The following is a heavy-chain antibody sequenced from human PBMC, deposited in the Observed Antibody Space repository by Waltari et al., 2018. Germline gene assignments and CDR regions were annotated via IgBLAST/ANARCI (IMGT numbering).Heavy chain of an antibody. CDR2: IYWNDDK. CDR3: AHRRSSSWYLDY. J-gene: IGHJ4*02. V-gene: IGHV2-5*01. CDR1: GFSLSTSGVG. D-gene: IGHD6-13*01. Sequence: QITLKESGPTLVKPTQTLTLTCTFSGFSLSTSGVGVGWIRQPPGKALEWLALIYWNDDKRYSPSLKSRLTITKDTSKNQVVLTMTNMDPVDTATYYSAHRRSSSWYLDYWGQGTLVTVSS.